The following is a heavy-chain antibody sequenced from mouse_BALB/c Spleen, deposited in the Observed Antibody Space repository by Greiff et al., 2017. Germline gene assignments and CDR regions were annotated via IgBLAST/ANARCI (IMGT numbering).Heavy chain of an antibody. J-gene: IGHJ4*01. Sequence: EVQLQQSGTVLARPGASVKMSCKASGYSFTSYWMHWVKQRPGQGLEWIGAIYPGNSDTSYNQKFKGKAKLTAVTSASTAYMELSSLTNEDSAVYYCTRSLYVNYPMDYWGQGTSVTVSS. CDR1: GYSFTSYW. CDR3: TRSLYVNYPMDY. CDR2: IYPGNSDT. D-gene: IGHD2-10*02. V-gene: IGHV1-5*01.